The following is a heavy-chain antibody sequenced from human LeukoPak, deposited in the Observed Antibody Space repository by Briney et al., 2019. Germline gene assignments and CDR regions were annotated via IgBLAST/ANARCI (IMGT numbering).Heavy chain of an antibody. Sequence: SVKVSCKASGGTFSSYAISWVRQAPGQGLEWMGRIIPILGIANYAQKFQGRVTITADKSTSTAYMELSSLRSEDTAVYYCARGATTWYFDLWGRGTLVTVSS. CDR3: ARGATTWYFDL. J-gene: IGHJ2*01. CDR2: IIPILGIA. CDR1: GGTFSSYA. V-gene: IGHV1-69*04. D-gene: IGHD5-24*01.